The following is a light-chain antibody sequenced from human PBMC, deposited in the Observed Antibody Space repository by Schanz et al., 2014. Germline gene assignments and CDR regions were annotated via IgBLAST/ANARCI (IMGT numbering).Light chain of an antibody. Sequence: DIVMTQSPLSLPVPPGEPASISCRSSQSLLHTNGYNYLDWYLQKPGQSPQLLIYLASSRASGVPDRFSGSASGTDFTLKISRVEAEDVGVYYCMQALQTPLTFGGGTKVEIK. CDR2: LAS. CDR3: MQALQTPLT. CDR1: QSLLHTNGYNY. V-gene: IGKV2-28*01. J-gene: IGKJ4*01.